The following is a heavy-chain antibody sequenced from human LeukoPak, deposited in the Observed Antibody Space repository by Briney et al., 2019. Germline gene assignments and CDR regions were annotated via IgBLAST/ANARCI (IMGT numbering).Heavy chain of an antibody. J-gene: IGHJ5*02. Sequence: ASVKVSCTASGYTFSNYYMHWVRQAPGQGLEWMGIIDSSGGSTSYAQKFQGRVTMTRDTSTSTVYMELSSLRSEDTAMYYCARSPGYCSGGSCYSYNWFDPWGQGTLVTVSS. CDR3: ARSPGYCSGGSCYSYNWFDP. CDR1: GYTFSNYY. D-gene: IGHD2-15*01. V-gene: IGHV1-46*01. CDR2: IDSSGGST.